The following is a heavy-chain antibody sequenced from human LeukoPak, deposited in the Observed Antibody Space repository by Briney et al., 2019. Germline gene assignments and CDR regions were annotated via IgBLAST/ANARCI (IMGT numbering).Heavy chain of an antibody. V-gene: IGHV1-18*01. Sequence: GASVKVSCKASGYTFTSYGISWVRQAPGQGLGWMGWISAYNGNTNYAQKLQGRVTMTTDTSTSTAYMELRSLRSDDTAVYYCAREGSMYSSSSPLDYWGQGTLVTVSS. CDR2: ISAYNGNT. CDR1: GYTFTSYG. CDR3: AREGSMYSSSSPLDY. D-gene: IGHD6-6*01. J-gene: IGHJ4*02.